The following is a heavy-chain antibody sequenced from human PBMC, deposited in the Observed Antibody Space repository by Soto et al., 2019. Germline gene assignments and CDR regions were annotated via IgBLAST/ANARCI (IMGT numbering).Heavy chain of an antibody. J-gene: IGHJ4*02. CDR2: INPSGGRT. CDR3: ARAGENYGSGTFSPPLRYYFNS. CDR1: GYTFTTHY. Sequence: QVQLVQSGTEVKKPGASVNVSCMASGYTFTTHYMHWVRQAPGQGLEWMGIINPSGGRTTYALKFQGRVTMTSDTSTNTVYVELTSLRSEDTAIYFCARAGENYGSGTFSPPLRYYFNSWGQGTLVTVSS. D-gene: IGHD3-10*01. V-gene: IGHV1-46*01.